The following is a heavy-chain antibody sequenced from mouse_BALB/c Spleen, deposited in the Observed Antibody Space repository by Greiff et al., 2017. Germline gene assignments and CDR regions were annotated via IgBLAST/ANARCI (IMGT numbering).Heavy chain of an antibody. Sequence: QVQLQQPGAELVKPGASVKLSCKASGYTFTSYYMYWVKQRPGQGLEWIGGINPSNGGTNFNEKFKSKATLTVDKSSSTAYMQLSSLTSEDSAVYYCTRSRRYDAMDYWGQGTSVTVSS. CDR1: GYTFTSYY. CDR2: INPSNGGT. CDR3: TRSRRYDAMDY. J-gene: IGHJ4*01. V-gene: IGHV1S81*02.